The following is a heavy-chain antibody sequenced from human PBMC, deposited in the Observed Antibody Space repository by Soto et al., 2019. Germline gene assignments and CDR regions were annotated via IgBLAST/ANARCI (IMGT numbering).Heavy chain of an antibody. D-gene: IGHD1-1*01. V-gene: IGHV4-34*01. J-gene: IGHJ5*02. CDR2: INHSGST. Sequence: QVQLQQWGAGLLKPSETLSLTCAVFGGSFSGYYWSWFRQPPGKGLEWIGDINHSGSTNYNPPFRSHVTWSGKTSTRQFPLKLAFGPAAERACYYGPGKVGTPTASWGQGTLFTV. CDR3: PGKVGTPTAS. CDR1: GGSFSGYY.